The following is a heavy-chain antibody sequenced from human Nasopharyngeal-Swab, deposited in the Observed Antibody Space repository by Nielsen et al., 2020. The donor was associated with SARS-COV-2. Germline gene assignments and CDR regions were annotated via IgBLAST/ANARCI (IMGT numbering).Heavy chain of an antibody. CDR2: LNWNGGST. J-gene: IGHJ4*02. CDR3: ARTLDPMVVTSYFDN. Sequence: GESLKISCTSSGFAFDGYGMSWVRQAPGKGLEWVSGLNWNGGSTGYADSVKGRFTISRDNAKNSLYLQMNSLRADDTALYYCARTLDPMVVTSYFDNWGQGTLVTVSS. CDR1: GFAFDGYG. D-gene: IGHD2-21*02. V-gene: IGHV3-20*04.